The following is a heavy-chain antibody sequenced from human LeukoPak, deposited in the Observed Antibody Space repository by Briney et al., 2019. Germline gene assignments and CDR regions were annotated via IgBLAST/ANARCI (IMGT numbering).Heavy chain of an antibody. Sequence: PSETLSLTCTVSGGSISSGDYYWSWIRQPPGKGLEWIGYIYYSGSTYYNPSLKSRVTISVDTSKNQFSLKLSSVTAADTAVYYCASYIVVVPAAISFDYWGQGTLVTVSS. CDR2: IYYSGST. D-gene: IGHD2-2*02. CDR1: GGSISSGDYY. V-gene: IGHV4-30-4*08. CDR3: ASYIVVVPAAISFDY. J-gene: IGHJ4*02.